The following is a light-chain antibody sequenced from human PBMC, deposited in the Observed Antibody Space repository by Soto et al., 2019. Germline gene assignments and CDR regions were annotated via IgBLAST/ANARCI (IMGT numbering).Light chain of an antibody. CDR2: DAS. CDR3: QQRSNWPHT. V-gene: IGKV3-11*01. J-gene: IGKJ2*01. Sequence: IVLTQSPSTLSLSPGERAPLSCRASQSVSSYLAWYQHKPGQAPRLLIYDASNRATGIPARFSGSGSGTDFTLTISSLEPEDFAVYYCQQRSNWPHTFGPGTKVDI. CDR1: QSVSSY.